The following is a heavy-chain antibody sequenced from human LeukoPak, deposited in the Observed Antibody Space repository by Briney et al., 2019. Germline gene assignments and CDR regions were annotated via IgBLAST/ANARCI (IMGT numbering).Heavy chain of an antibody. V-gene: IGHV4-4*07. CDR3: VRDGPSWGLL. D-gene: IGHD7-27*01. Sequence: SETLSLTCTVSGGSIGTYYWSWIRQPAGKGLEWIGRIFTTGGANYNPSLKSRVTMSLDTSKNLFSLKLNSVTAADTAVYYCVRDGPSWGLLWGQGALVTVSS. CDR1: GGSIGTYY. CDR2: IFTTGGA. J-gene: IGHJ4*02.